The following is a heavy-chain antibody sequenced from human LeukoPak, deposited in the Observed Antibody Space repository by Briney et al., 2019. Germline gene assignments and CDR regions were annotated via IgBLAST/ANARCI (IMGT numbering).Heavy chain of an antibody. J-gene: IGHJ1*01. CDR2: IKSKTDGGTT. V-gene: IGHV3-15*01. CDR1: GFTFSNAW. CDR3: TTNSGYSSRPQIDPFQH. Sequence: PGGSLRLSCAASGFTFSNAWMSWVRQAPGKGLEWVGRIKSKTDGGTTDYAAPVKGRFTISRDDSKNTLYLQMNSLKTEDTAVYYCTTNSGYSSRPQIDPFQHWGQGTLVTVSS. D-gene: IGHD6-13*01.